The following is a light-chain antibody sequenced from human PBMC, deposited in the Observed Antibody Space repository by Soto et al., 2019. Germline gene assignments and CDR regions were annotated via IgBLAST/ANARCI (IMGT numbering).Light chain of an antibody. J-gene: IGKJ5*01. V-gene: IGKV3-20*01. CDR2: GAS. CDR3: QQYGSSIT. CDR1: QSVSRSY. Sequence: IALTQSPGTLSLSPGERATLSCRASQSVSRSYLAWYQQKPGQAPRLLIYGASSRATGIPDRFSGSGSGTDFTLIINRLEPEDFAVYYCQQYGSSITFGQGTRLEIK.